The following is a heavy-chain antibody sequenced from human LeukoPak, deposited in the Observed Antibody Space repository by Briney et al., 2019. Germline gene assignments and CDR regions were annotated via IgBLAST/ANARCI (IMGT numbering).Heavy chain of an antibody. CDR2: IIGSTGST. Sequence: GGSPRLSCAPSGFTFSNYVISRVRQAPGKGLEWVLLIIGSTGSTFYADSVRGRFTISRDNSKNTLKLQMNSLRAEDTAVYYCAKGGYDYVEIGYFDCWGQGTLVTVSS. J-gene: IGHJ4*02. D-gene: IGHD5-12*01. CDR1: GFTFSNYV. V-gene: IGHV3-23*01. CDR3: AKGGYDYVEIGYFDC.